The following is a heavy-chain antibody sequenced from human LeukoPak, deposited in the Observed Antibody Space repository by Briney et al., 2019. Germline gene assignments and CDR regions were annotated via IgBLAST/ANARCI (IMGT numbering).Heavy chain of an antibody. CDR2: IYYSGST. D-gene: IGHD3-22*01. Sequence: PSQTLSLTCTVSGGSISSGGYYWSWIRQHPGKGPEWIGYIYYSGSTYYNPSLKSRVTISVDTSKNQFSLKLSSVTAADTAVYYCARGERAMIVVAPNWFDPWGQGTLVTVSS. J-gene: IGHJ5*02. CDR1: GGSISSGGYY. CDR3: ARGERAMIVVAPNWFDP. V-gene: IGHV4-31*03.